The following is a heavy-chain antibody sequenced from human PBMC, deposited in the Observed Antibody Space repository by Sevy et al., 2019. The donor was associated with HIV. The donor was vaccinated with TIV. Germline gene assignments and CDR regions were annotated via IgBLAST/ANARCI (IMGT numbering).Heavy chain of an antibody. CDR3: AKDYYDSSGYYYLASPTFDY. D-gene: IGHD3-22*01. J-gene: IGHJ4*02. Sequence: GGSLRLSCAASGFTFSSYDMSWVRQAPGKGLEWVSAISGSGGSTYYADSVKGRFTISRDNSKNTLYLQMNSLRAEDTAVYYCAKDYYDSSGYYYLASPTFDYWGQGTLVTVSS. CDR1: GFTFSSYD. CDR2: ISGSGGST. V-gene: IGHV3-23*01.